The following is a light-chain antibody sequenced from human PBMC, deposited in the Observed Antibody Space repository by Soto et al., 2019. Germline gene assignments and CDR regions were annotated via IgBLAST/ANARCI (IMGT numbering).Light chain of an antibody. CDR2: AAS. J-gene: IGKJ1*01. CDR3: QQSYSTPKT. V-gene: IGKV1-39*01. Sequence: DIQLTQSPSSLYASGGGRVTITCPAGHSISNYLNRYQQKPGKAPKLLIYAASSFQSGVPSRFSGSGSETDFTLTISSLQPEDFATYYCQQSYSTPKTFGQGTKVDIK. CDR1: HSISNY.